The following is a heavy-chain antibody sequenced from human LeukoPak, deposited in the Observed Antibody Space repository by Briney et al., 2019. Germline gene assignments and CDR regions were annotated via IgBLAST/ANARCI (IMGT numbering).Heavy chain of an antibody. Sequence: PGGSLRLSCAVSGFNFSSYAMSWVRQAPGKGLEWVSGIRGSGGSTYYADSLRGRFTISRDNSKNTLYLQMNTVSAEDTAVYYCAKVRGGYDYLSFDIWGQGTMVTVSS. CDR1: GFNFSSYA. CDR3: AKVRGGYDYLSFDI. D-gene: IGHD5-12*01. V-gene: IGHV3-23*01. CDR2: IRGSGGST. J-gene: IGHJ3*02.